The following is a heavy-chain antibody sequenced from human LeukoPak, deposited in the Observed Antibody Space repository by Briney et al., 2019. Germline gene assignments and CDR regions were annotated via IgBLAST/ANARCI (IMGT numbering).Heavy chain of an antibody. Sequence: PGGSLRLSCAASGFTFSSYSMNWVRQAPGKGLEWVSSISSSSSYIYYAHSANGRFTISRDNAKNSLYLQMNRLRAEDTAVYYCARDLEYYGPTAYYGMDVWGQGTTVTVSS. J-gene: IGHJ6*02. D-gene: IGHD3-10*01. CDR1: GFTFSSYS. CDR3: ARDLEYYGPTAYYGMDV. V-gene: IGHV3-21*01. CDR2: ISSSSSYI.